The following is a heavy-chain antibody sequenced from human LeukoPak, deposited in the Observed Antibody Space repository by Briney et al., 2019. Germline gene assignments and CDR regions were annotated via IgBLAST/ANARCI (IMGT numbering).Heavy chain of an antibody. Sequence: ASVKVSCKASGYTFTSYGISWVRQAPGQGLEWMGWISNYNGITNYEKKFRGRITMTRNLSSNTAYMELRSLTSDDTALYYCARLDTDTRNFYYFDSWGQGALVTVSS. J-gene: IGHJ4*02. V-gene: IGHV1-18*01. CDR1: GYTFTSYG. CDR2: ISNYNGIT. D-gene: IGHD5-18*01. CDR3: ARLDTDTRNFYYFDS.